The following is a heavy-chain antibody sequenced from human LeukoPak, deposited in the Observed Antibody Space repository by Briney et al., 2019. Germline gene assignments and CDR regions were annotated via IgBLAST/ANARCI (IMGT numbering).Heavy chain of an antibody. V-gene: IGHV1-69-2*01. Sequence: ASVKVSCKASGYTFTDYYMHWVQQAPGRGLEWMGRVDPADGEAAYAEKFQGRVTITADPSKGTAYMELTSLRSEDTAVYYCATGVDSVVPAAIQDYWGQGTLVTVSS. J-gene: IGHJ4*02. CDR3: ATGVDSVVPAAIQDY. CDR2: VDPADGEA. D-gene: IGHD2-2*01. CDR1: GYTFTDYY.